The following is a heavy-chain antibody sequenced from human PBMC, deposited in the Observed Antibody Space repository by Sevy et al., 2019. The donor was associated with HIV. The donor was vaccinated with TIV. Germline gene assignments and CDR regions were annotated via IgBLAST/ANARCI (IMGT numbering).Heavy chain of an antibody. Sequence: GGSLRLSCAASGFTVNSNYMTWVRQAPGKGLEGVSVIHSDDTTYHADSVKDRFTISRDNFKIRLYLHMGSLRAEDTAVYYCAGGKSGYGYALNYWGQGTLVTVSS. J-gene: IGHJ4*02. CDR2: IHSDDTT. D-gene: IGHD5-18*01. CDR3: AGGKSGYGYALNY. CDR1: GFTVNSNY. V-gene: IGHV3-66*01.